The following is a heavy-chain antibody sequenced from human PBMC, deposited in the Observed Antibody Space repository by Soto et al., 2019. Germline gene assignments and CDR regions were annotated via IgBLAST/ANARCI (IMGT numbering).Heavy chain of an antibody. CDR3: ATGTSWVAEYYFEY. CDR2: FIPIFGTA. D-gene: IGHD1-26*01. J-gene: IGHJ4*02. V-gene: IGHV1-69*01. Sequence: SVKVSSQAPRRTLCNNAIRWVRNAHGQGLERLGGFIPIFGTAKYAQKFQGRVTIAADECLRTAYMDLSSQRSEDTAVYYCATGTSWVAEYYFEYCGQVTLVIASS. CDR1: RRTLCNNA.